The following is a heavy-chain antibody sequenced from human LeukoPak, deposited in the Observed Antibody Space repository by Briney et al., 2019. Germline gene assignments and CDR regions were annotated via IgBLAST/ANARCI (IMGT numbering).Heavy chain of an antibody. CDR2: IKQDGSEK. CDR1: GFTFSSYW. V-gene: IGHV3-7*01. CDR3: ARTRSSGGLYYFDY. Sequence: GGSLRLSCAASGFTFSSYWMSWVRQAPGEGVEGLANIKQDGSEKYYVDSVKGRFTISRDNAKNSLYLKMNSLRAEDTAVYYCARTRSSGGLYYFDYWGQGTQVTVSS. J-gene: IGHJ4*02. D-gene: IGHD6-6*01.